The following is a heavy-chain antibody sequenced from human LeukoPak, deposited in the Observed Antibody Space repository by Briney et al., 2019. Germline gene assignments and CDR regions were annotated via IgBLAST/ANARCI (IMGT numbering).Heavy chain of an antibody. CDR3: AKSYDFWSGYSDY. V-gene: IGHV3-30*01. J-gene: IGHJ4*02. Sequence: PGGSLRLSRAASGFTFSSYAMHWVRQAPGKGLEWVAVISYDGSNKYYADSVKGRFTISRDNSKNTLYLQMNSLRAEDTAVYYCAKSYDFWSGYSDYWGQGTLVTVSS. CDR1: GFTFSSYA. CDR2: ISYDGSNK. D-gene: IGHD3-3*01.